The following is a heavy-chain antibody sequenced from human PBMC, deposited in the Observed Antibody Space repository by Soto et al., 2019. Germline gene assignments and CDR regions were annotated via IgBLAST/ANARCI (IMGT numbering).Heavy chain of an antibody. D-gene: IGHD5-12*01. CDR2: IIPIFGTA. CDR1: GGTFSSYA. Sequence: QVQLVQSGAEVKKPGSSVKVSCKASGGTFSSYAISWVRQAPGQGLEWMGGIIPIFGTANYAQKFQGRVTXXAXEXXSTAYMELSSLRSEDTAVYYCARARDIVATMGWDYWGQGTLVTVSS. V-gene: IGHV1-69*12. CDR3: ARARDIVATMGWDY. J-gene: IGHJ4*02.